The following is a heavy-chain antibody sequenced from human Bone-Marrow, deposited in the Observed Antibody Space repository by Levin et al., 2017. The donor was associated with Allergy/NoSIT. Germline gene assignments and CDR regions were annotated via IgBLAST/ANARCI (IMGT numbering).Heavy chain of an antibody. CDR2: IYYSGST. D-gene: IGHD3-10*01. V-gene: IGHV4-30-4*01. CDR1: GGSISSGDYY. Sequence: SETLSLTCTVSGGSISSGDYYWSWIRQPPGKGLEWIGYIYYSGSTYYNPSLKSRVTISVDTSKNQFSLKLSSVTAADTAVYYCARIPITMVRGVIGYWGQGTLVTVSS. J-gene: IGHJ4*02. CDR3: ARIPITMVRGVIGY.